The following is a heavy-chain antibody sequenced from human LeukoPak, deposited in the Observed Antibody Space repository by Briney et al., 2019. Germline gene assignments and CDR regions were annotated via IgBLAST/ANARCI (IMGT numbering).Heavy chain of an antibody. CDR2: ISSSSSYT. V-gene: IGHV3-11*05. D-gene: IGHD3-22*01. CDR1: GFTFSDYY. CDR3: AKGPDDYYDSSGYYYSYDAFDI. Sequence: PGGSLRLSCAASGFTFSDYYMSWIRQAPGKGLEWVSYISSSSSYTNYADSVKGRFTISRDNSKNTLYLQMNSLRAEDTAVYYCAKGPDDYYDSSGYYYSYDAFDIWGQGTMVTVSS. J-gene: IGHJ3*02.